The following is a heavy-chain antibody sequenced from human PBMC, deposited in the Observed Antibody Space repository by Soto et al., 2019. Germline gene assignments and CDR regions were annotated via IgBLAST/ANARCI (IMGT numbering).Heavy chain of an antibody. J-gene: IGHJ6*02. CDR2: IYPGDSDT. CDR1: GYSFTIYW. CDR3: IRGYSYGTYGMDV. V-gene: IGHV5-51*01. Sequence: RGESLKISCKGSGYSFTIYWIGWVLQMPGKGLEWMGIIYPGDSDTRYSPSFQGQVTISADKSISTAYLQWSSLKASDTAMYYCIRGYSYGTYGMDVWGQGTTVTVSS. D-gene: IGHD5-18*01.